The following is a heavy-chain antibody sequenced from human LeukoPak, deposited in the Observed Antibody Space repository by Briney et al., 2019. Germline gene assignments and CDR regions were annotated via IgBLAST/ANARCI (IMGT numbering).Heavy chain of an antibody. D-gene: IGHD3-3*01. CDR1: GFTFSSYS. CDR2: ISSSSSTI. Sequence: GGSLRLSCAASGFTFSSYSMNWVRQAPGKGLEWVSYISSSSSTIYYADSVKGRFTISRDNAKNSLYLQTNSLRAEDTAVYYCARDFPDFWSGFDSYYYGMDVWGQGTTVTVSS. J-gene: IGHJ6*02. V-gene: IGHV3-48*01. CDR3: ARDFPDFWSGFDSYYYGMDV.